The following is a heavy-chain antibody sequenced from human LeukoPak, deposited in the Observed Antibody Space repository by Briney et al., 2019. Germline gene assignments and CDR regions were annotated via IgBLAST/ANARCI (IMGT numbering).Heavy chain of an antibody. Sequence: GGSLRLSCAASGFTFSSYWMHWVRQAPGKGLVWVSRINSDGSSTSYADSVKGRFTISRDNAKNTLYLQMNSLRAEDTAVCYCARVGTPYYYGSGFDYWGQGTLVTVSS. J-gene: IGHJ4*02. CDR2: INSDGSST. CDR1: GFTFSSYW. D-gene: IGHD3-10*01. CDR3: ARVGTPYYYGSGFDY. V-gene: IGHV3-74*01.